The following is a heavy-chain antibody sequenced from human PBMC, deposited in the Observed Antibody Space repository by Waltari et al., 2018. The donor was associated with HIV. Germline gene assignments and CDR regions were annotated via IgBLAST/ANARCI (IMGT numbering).Heavy chain of an antibody. D-gene: IGHD6-19*01. CDR1: GFTFSDHY. CDR3: ARSSSGWPFDY. Sequence: EVQLVESGGGLVQPGGSLRLSCAASGFTFSDHYMDWVRQAPGKGLEWVGRTRNKANSYTTEYAASVKGRFTISRDDSKNSLYLQMNSLKTEDTAVYYCARSSSGWPFDYWGQGTLVTVSS. CDR2: TRNKANSYTT. V-gene: IGHV3-72*01. J-gene: IGHJ4*02.